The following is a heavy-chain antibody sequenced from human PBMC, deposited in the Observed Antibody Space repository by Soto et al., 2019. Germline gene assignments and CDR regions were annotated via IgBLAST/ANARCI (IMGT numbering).Heavy chain of an antibody. CDR2: IWYDGSNK. V-gene: IGHV3-33*01. J-gene: IGHJ4*02. CDR1: GFTFSSYG. Sequence: PGGSQRLSYAASGFTFSSYGVHWVRLAPGKGLEWVAVIWYDGSNKYYADSVKGRFTISRDNSKNTLYLQMNSLRAEDTAVYYCARDYRSASVADLWGQGTLVTVSS. D-gene: IGHD6-19*01. CDR3: ARDYRSASVADL.